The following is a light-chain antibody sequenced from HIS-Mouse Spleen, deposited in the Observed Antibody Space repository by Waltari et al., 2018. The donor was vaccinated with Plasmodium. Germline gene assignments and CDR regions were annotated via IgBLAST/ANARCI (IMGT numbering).Light chain of an antibody. CDR1: SLRSYY. CDR2: GQN. Sequence: SSELTQDPAVSVALGQTVRITCQGDSLRSYYASWYQQKPGQAPVLVIYGQNNRPSGIPDRFSCSSSGNTACLTITGAQAEDEAYYYCNSRDSSGNHLVFGGGTKLTVL. J-gene: IGLJ2*01. V-gene: IGLV3-19*01. CDR3: NSRDSSGNHLV.